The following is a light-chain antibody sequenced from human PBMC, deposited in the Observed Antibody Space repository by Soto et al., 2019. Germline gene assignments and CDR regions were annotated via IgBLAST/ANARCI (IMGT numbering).Light chain of an antibody. CDR2: SNN. CDR1: SSNIGSNT. V-gene: IGLV1-44*01. CDR3: AAWDDSLNGVA. J-gene: IGLJ2*01. Sequence: QSALTQPPSASGTPGQRVTISCSGSSSNIGSNTVNWYQQLSGTAPKLLIYSNNQRPSGVPDRFSGSQSGTSASLAISGLQSGDEADYYCAAWDDSLNGVAFGGGTKLTVL.